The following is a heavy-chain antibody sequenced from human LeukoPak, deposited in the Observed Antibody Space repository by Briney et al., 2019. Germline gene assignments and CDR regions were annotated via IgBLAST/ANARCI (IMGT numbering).Heavy chain of an antibody. CDR3: ARGPPCIVVVTGIGFFDY. V-gene: IGHV4-34*01. CDR2: INHSGST. J-gene: IGHJ4*02. CDR1: GGSFSGYY. D-gene: IGHD2-21*02. Sequence: SETLSLTCAVYGGSFSGYYWSWIRQPPGKGLEWIGEINHSGSTNYNPSLKSRVTISVDTSKNQFSLKLSSVTAADTAVYYCARGPPCIVVVTGIGFFDYWGQGTLVTVSS.